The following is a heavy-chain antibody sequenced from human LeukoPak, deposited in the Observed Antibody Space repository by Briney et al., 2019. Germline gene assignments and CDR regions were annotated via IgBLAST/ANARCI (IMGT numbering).Heavy chain of an antibody. Sequence: SETLSLTCAVYGGSFSGYYWSWIRQPPGKGLEWIGEINHSGSTNYNPSLKSRVTISVDTSKNQFSLKLSSVTAADTAVYYCASGSGGSYLDNYFDYWGQGTLVTVSS. CDR2: INHSGST. D-gene: IGHD1-26*01. CDR3: ASGSGGSYLDNYFDY. V-gene: IGHV4-34*01. CDR1: GGSFSGYY. J-gene: IGHJ4*02.